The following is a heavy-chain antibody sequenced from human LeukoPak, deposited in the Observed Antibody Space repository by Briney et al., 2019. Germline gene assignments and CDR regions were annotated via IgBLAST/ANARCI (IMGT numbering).Heavy chain of an antibody. V-gene: IGHV4-59*01. CDR3: AREGKIVGARSYGMDA. CDR1: GGSISSYY. Sequence: SGPTLVKPSETLSLTCTVSGGSISSYYWSWIRQPPGKGLEWIGYIYYSGSTNYNPSLKSRVTISVDTSKNQFSLKLSSVTAADTAVYYCAREGKIVGARSYGMDAWGQGTTVTVSS. CDR2: IYYSGST. D-gene: IGHD1-26*01. J-gene: IGHJ6*02.